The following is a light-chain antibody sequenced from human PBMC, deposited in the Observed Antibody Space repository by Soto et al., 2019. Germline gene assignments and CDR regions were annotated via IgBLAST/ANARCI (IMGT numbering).Light chain of an antibody. Sequence: QSVLTQPPSVSGAPGQRVTISCTGSSSNIGAGYDVHWYQQLPGTAPKLLIYAYNNRPSGVPDRFSGSKSGTSASLAITGLQAEDEADYYCQSYDGSLSGSIFGGGTQLTVL. CDR1: SSNIGAGYD. CDR3: QSYDGSLSGSI. J-gene: IGLJ2*01. CDR2: AYN. V-gene: IGLV1-40*01.